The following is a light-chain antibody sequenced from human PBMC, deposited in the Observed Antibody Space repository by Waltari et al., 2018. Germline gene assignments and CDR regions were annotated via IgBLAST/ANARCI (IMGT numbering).Light chain of an antibody. CDR3: QQYNSYSLLS. V-gene: IGKV1-5*03. Sequence: DIQMTQSPSTLSASVGDRVIFSCRASQSISMWLAWYQQKPGKAPKLLSYKASTLESGVPSRFSGSGSGTEFTLTISSLQPEDFATYYCQQYNSYSLLSFGGGTKVEIK. CDR2: KAS. CDR1: QSISMW. J-gene: IGKJ4*01.